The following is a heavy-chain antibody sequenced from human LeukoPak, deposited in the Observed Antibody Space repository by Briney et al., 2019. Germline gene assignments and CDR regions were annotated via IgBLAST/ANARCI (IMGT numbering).Heavy chain of an antibody. CDR1: GYTFTDYY. V-gene: IGHV1-69-2*01. Sequence: ASVKVSCKVSGYTFTDYYMHWAQQAPGKGLEWVGLVDPEDGETIYAEKFQGRVTITADTSTDTAYMELSSLRSEDTAVYYCATVLGSSRSGWYLGWFDPWGQGTLVTVSS. D-gene: IGHD6-19*01. CDR2: VDPEDGET. J-gene: IGHJ5*02. CDR3: ATVLGSSRSGWYLGWFDP.